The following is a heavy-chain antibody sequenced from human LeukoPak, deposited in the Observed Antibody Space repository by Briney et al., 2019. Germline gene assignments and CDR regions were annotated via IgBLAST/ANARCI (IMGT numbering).Heavy chain of an antibody. CDR2: PYHNGRT. CDR3: ARAKSIITEVRGAVPGRFDF. Sequence: PSETLSLTCAVSGYSISSGYYWGWIRQSPGKGLEWIGSPYHNGRTYYSPSLKSRVPKSVDTSKNQVSLKLSSVTAADTAVYYCARAKSIITEVRGAVPGRFDFWGQGALVTVSS. CDR1: GYSISSGYY. V-gene: IGHV4-38-2*01. D-gene: IGHD3-10*01. J-gene: IGHJ4*02.